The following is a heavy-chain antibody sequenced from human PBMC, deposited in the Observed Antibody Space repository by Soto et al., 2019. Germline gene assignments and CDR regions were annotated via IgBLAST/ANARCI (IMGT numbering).Heavy chain of an antibody. Sequence: QVQLQQWGAGLLKPSETLSLTCAVYGGSFSGYYWSWIRQPPGKGLEWIGEINHSGSTNYNPSLKSRVTISVDTSKNQFSLKLSSVTAADTAVYYCARVRVAGVWFGELSQGVVSFDYWGQGTLVTVSS. CDR2: INHSGST. CDR3: ARVRVAGVWFGELSQGVVSFDY. V-gene: IGHV4-34*01. D-gene: IGHD3-10*01. CDR1: GGSFSGYY. J-gene: IGHJ4*02.